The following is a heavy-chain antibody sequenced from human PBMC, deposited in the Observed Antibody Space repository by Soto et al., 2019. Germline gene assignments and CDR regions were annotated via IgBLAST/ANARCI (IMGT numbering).Heavy chain of an antibody. V-gene: IGHV3-11*01. CDR2: ISSSGSTI. D-gene: IGHD2-2*01. CDR3: ARDQDVVVPAASFDY. Sequence: GGSLRLSCAASGFTFSDYYMSWIRQAPGKGLEWVSYISSSGSTIYYADSVKGRFTISRDNAKNSLYLQMNSLRAEDTAVYYCARDQDVVVPAASFDYWGQGTLVTVSS. CDR1: GFTFSDYY. J-gene: IGHJ4*02.